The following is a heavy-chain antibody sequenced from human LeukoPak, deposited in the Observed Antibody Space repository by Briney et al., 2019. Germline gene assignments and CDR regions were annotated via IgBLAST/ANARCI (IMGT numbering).Heavy chain of an antibody. CDR2: IIPIFGTA. V-gene: IGHV1-69*05. CDR3: ARDYGGLNYFDY. Sequence: SVKVSCKASGGTFSSYAISWVRQAPGQGLEWMGGIIPIFGTANYAQKFQGRVTITTDESTGTAYMELSSLRSEDTAVYYCARDYGGLNYFDYWGQGTLVTVSS. CDR1: GGTFSSYA. D-gene: IGHD4-23*01. J-gene: IGHJ4*02.